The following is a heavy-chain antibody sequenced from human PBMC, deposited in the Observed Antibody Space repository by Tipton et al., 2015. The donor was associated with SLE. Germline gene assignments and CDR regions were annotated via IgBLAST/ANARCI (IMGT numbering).Heavy chain of an antibody. D-gene: IGHD3-22*01. CDR2: IYTSGST. V-gene: IGHV4-61*09. J-gene: IGHJ4*02. CDR3: ARGGNDSSGYYSH. CDR1: GGSISSGSYY. Sequence: TLSLTCTVSGGSISSGSYYWSWIRQPAGKGLEWIGYIYTSGSTYYNPSLKSRVTISVDTSKNQFSLKLSSVTAADTAVYYCARGGNDSSGYYSHWGQGTLVTVSS.